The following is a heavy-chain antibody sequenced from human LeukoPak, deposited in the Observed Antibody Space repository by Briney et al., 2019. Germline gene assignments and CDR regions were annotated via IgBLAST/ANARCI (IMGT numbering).Heavy chain of an antibody. CDR1: GGSISSSNYY. Sequence: SETLSLTCTVSGGSISSSNYYWGWIRQPPGKGLEWIGSIYYSGSTYYNPSLKSRVTISVDTSKNQFSLKLSSVTAADTAVYYCARHSVAAADIDYWGQGTLVTVSS. J-gene: IGHJ4*02. CDR3: ARHSVAAADIDY. V-gene: IGHV4-39*01. D-gene: IGHD6-13*01. CDR2: IYYSGST.